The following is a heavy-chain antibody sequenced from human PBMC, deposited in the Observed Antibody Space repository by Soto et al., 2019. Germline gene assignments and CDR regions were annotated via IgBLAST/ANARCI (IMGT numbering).Heavy chain of an antibody. V-gene: IGHV3-21*01. J-gene: IGHJ6*03. CDR3: ARDFPYSSSSGYYYYYMDV. CDR2: ISSSSSYI. CDR1: GFTFSSYS. Sequence: GGSLRLSCAASGFTFSSYSMNWVRQAPGKGLEWVSSISSSSSYIYYADSVKGRFTISRDNAKNSLYLQMNSLRAEDTAVYYCARDFPYSSSSGYYYYYMDVWGKGTTVTVSS. D-gene: IGHD6-6*01.